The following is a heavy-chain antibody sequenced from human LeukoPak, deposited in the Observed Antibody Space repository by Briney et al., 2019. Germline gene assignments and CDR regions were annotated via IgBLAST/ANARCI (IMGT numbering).Heavy chain of an antibody. V-gene: IGHV3-23*01. J-gene: IGHJ3*02. CDR3: ATYNYYDDSSGQDAFDI. CDR1: GFTFSSYA. CDR2: ISGSGGST. D-gene: IGHD3-22*01. Sequence: GGSLRLSCAASGFTFSSYAMSWVRQAPGKGLEWVSAISGSGGSTYYADSVKGRFTISRDNSKNTLYLQMNSLRAEDTAVYYCATYNYYDDSSGQDAFDIWGQGTMVTVSS.